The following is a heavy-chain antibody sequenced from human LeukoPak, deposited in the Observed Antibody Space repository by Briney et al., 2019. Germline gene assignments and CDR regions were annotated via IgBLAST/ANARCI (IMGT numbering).Heavy chain of an antibody. J-gene: IGHJ4*02. Sequence: PSETLSLTCTVSGGSISSSNYYWGWIRQPPGKGLEWIGSIYYSGRTYYNPSLKSRVTISVDTSKNHFSLKLSSVTAADTAVYYCARVERDGNFDCWGQGTLVTVSS. CDR2: IYYSGRT. CDR1: GGSISSSNYY. V-gene: IGHV4-39*07. D-gene: IGHD1-26*01. CDR3: ARVERDGNFDC.